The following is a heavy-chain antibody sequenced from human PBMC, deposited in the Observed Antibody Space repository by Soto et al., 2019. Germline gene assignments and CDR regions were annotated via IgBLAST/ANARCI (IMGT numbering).Heavy chain of an antibody. J-gene: IGHJ4*02. Sequence: EVQLLESGGGLVQPGGSLRLSCAASGFTFSSYAMSWVRQAPGKGLEWVSVISGSGGSTYYADSVKGRFTISRDNSKNTLYMQMNSLRAEDTAVYYCARRSSGWYFDYWGQGTLVTVSS. CDR1: GFTFSSYA. D-gene: IGHD6-19*01. CDR3: ARRSSGWYFDY. CDR2: ISGSGGST. V-gene: IGHV3-23*01.